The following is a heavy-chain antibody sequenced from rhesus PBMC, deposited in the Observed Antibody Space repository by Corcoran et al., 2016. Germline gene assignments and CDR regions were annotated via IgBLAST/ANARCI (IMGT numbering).Heavy chain of an antibody. CDR3: ARDSLENSRDY. CDR1: GASISSYW. CDR2: IDGNTGRT. Sequence: QVQLQESGPGLVKPSEILSLPCAVSGASISSYWWNWIRQPPGKGLEWIGEIDGNTGRTNYNPSLKSRVTISKDASKNQFSLKLTSVTAADTAVYYCARDSLENSRDYWGQGVLVTVSS. J-gene: IGHJ4*01. V-gene: IGHV4-80*01. D-gene: IGHD1-1*01.